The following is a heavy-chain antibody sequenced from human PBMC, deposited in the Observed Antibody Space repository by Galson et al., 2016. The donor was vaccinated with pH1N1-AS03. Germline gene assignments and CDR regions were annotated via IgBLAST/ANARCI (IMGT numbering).Heavy chain of an antibody. CDR1: GFTVSNSY. V-gene: IGHV3-53*01. CDR2: IYNDDTT. J-gene: IGHJ5*02. D-gene: IGHD4-23*01. CDR3: AGWSRGGNFASLDP. Sequence: SLRLSCAASGFTVSNSYLSWVRQAPGKGLEWVSIIYNDDTTYYADSLKGRFTISRDNSKNTLYLQMNSLRAEDTAVYYCAGWSRGGNFASLDPWGQGTLVTVSS.